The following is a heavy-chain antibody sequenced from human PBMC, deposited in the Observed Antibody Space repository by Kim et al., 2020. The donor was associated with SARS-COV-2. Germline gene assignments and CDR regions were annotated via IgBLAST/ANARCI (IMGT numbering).Heavy chain of an antibody. V-gene: IGHV3-43*02. CDR1: GFTFDDYA. Sequence: GGSLRLSCAASGFTFDDYAMNWVRQAPGKGLEWVSLISGNGGSTYYADSVKGRFTISRDNSKNSLYLQMNTVRTEDTALYCCAKVIFYGSGSHYGMDVWGQGTTVTVSS. J-gene: IGHJ6*02. CDR2: ISGNGGST. CDR3: AKVIFYGSGSHYGMDV. D-gene: IGHD3-10*01.